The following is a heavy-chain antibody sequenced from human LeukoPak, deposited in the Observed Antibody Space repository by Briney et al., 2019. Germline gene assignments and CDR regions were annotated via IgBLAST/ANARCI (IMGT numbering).Heavy chain of an antibody. Sequence: GGSLRLSCEASGFALGSHWMTWFRRAPGKGLEWVANIKEDGSVKHYVDSVKGRFTIFRDNAKNSLYLQMNSLRDEDTALYYCAREDDNRSGWDYWGQGTLVTVS. CDR2: IKEDGSVK. CDR3: AREDDNRSGWDY. CDR1: GFALGSHW. D-gene: IGHD6-19*01. V-gene: IGHV3-7*01. J-gene: IGHJ4*02.